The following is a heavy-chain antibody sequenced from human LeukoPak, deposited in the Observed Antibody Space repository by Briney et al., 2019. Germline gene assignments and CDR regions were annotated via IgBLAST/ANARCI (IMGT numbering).Heavy chain of an antibody. D-gene: IGHD2-21*02. V-gene: IGHV3-30-3*01. CDR1: GFTFSSYA. J-gene: IGHJ5*02. CDR2: ISYDGSNK. Sequence: PGRSLRLSCAASGFTFSSYAMHWVRQAPGKGLGWVAVISYDGSNKYYADSVKGRFTISRDNSKNTLYLQMNSLRAEDTAVYYCARHSFPIVVVTAELDPWGQGTLVTVSS. CDR3: ARHSFPIVVVTAELDP.